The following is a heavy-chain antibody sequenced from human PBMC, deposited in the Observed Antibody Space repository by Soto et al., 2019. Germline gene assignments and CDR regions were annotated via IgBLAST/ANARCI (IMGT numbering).Heavy chain of an antibody. V-gene: IGHV1-46*01. CDR3: ARDFYSYGPTPFDY. CDR1: GYTFTSYY. Sequence: ASVKVSCKASGYTFTSYYMHWVRQAPGQGLEWMGIINPSGGSTSYAQKFQGRVTITRDESTSTAYMELSSLRSEDTAVYYCARDFYSYGPTPFDYWGQGTLVTVSS. D-gene: IGHD5-18*01. J-gene: IGHJ4*02. CDR2: INPSGGST.